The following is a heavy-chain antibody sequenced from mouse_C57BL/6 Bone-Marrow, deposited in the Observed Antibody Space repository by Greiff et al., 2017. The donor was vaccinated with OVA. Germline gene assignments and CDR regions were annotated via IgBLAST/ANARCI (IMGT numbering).Heavy chain of an antibody. D-gene: IGHD2-3*01. J-gene: IGHJ3*01. Sequence: VQLQQSGPELVKPGASVKISCKASGYSFTGYYMNWVKQSPEKSLEWIGEINPSTGGTTYNQKFKAKATLTVDKSSSTAYMQLKSLTSEDAAVYYCASGGYSTWFAYWGQGTLVTVSA. CDR3: ASGGYSTWFAY. V-gene: IGHV1-42*01. CDR2: INPSTGGT. CDR1: GYSFTGYY.